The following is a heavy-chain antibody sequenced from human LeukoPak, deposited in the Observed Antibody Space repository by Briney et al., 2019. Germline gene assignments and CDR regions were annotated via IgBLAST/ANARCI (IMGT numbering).Heavy chain of an antibody. D-gene: IGHD2-8*01. CDR1: GGPISRNSYY. Sequence: RPSETLSLTCTVSGGPISRNSYYWGWIRQSPGKGLEWVAIFYYSGTTFKNPSLKGRVTISVDPSQNQFSLNLKSVTAADTAVYFCTKGRSPKAPSDYWGQGTLVTVSS. CDR2: FYYSGTT. CDR3: TKGRSPKAPSDY. V-gene: IGHV4-39*01. J-gene: IGHJ4*02.